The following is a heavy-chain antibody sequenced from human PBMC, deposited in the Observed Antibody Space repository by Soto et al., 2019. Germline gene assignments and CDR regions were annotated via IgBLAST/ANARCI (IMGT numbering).Heavy chain of an antibody. D-gene: IGHD6-6*01. CDR2: IFHSGIS. J-gene: IGHJ4*02. CDR1: GGSITTVGYS. V-gene: IGHV4-30-2*01. CDR3: DRRISARTYYFDY. Sequence: PSETLSLTCAVSGGSITTVGYSWSWIRQPPGKGLEWIGYIFHSGISYSNPSLKGRVTMSVDGSKNRFSLRLSSVTAADTAVYYCDRRISARTYYFDYWGPGTLLTIFS.